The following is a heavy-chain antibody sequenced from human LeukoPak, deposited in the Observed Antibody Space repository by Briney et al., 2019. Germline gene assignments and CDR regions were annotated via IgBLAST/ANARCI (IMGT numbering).Heavy chain of an antibody. CDR1: GFTFGSNY. Sequence: GGSLRLSCAASGFTFGSNYMCGVRQAPGKGLEWVSVIYSGGSTYYADSVKGRFTISRDNSKNTLYLQMNSLRAEDTAVYYCAREAPGAKIDYWGQGTLVTVSS. J-gene: IGHJ4*02. D-gene: IGHD1-26*01. CDR2: IYSGGST. V-gene: IGHV3-53*01. CDR3: AREAPGAKIDY.